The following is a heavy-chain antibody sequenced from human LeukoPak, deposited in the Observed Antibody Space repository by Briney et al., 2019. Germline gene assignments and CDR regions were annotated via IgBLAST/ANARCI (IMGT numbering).Heavy chain of an antibody. CDR2: ISGSGGST. J-gene: IGHJ4*02. Sequence: GGSLRLSCAASGFTFSSYAMSWVRQAPGKGLEWVSAISGSGGSTYYADSVKGRFTISRDNSKNTLYLQMNSLRAEDTAVYYCAKDSDYYGSGSYYNGYFDYWGQGTLVTVSS. V-gene: IGHV3-23*01. D-gene: IGHD3-10*01. CDR1: GFTFSSYA. CDR3: AKDSDYYGSGSYYNGYFDY.